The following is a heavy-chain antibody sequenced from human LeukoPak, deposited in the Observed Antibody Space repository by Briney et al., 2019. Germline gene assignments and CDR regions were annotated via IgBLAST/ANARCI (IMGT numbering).Heavy chain of an antibody. Sequence: GGSLRLSCAASGFTFSSYGMHWVRQAPGKGLEWVAVISYDGSNKYYADSVKGRFTISRDNSKNTLYLQMNSLRAEDTAVYYCAKDGDVWGQGTLVTVSS. J-gene: IGHJ4*02. V-gene: IGHV3-30*18. D-gene: IGHD7-27*01. CDR3: AKDGDV. CDR1: GFTFSSYG. CDR2: ISYDGSNK.